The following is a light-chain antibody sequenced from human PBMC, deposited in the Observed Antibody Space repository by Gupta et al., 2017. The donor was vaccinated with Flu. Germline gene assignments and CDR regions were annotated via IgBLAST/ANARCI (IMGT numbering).Light chain of an antibody. CDR3: SSYTSTNAFYV. CDR2: DVT. V-gene: IGLV2-14*01. J-gene: IGLJ1*01. CDR1: SSDIGGSNY. Sequence: QSALTQPASVSGSPGQSITLSCNGTSSDIGGSNYVSWYQQHPGKAPKLIIYDVTNRPSGVSSRFSGSKSGNTASLTISGLEAEDESDYFCSSYTSTNAFYVFGTGTKVTVL.